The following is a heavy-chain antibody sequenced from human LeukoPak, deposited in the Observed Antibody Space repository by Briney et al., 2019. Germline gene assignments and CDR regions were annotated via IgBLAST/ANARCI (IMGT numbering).Heavy chain of an antibody. J-gene: IGHJ4*02. Sequence: GGSLRLSCAASGFTFSSYSMNWVRQAPGKGLEWVSSISSSSSYIYYADSVKGRFTISRDNAKNSLYLQMNSLRAEDTAVYYCARGPYSSGCPHDYWGQGTPVTVSS. CDR2: ISSSSSYI. V-gene: IGHV3-21*01. CDR3: ARGPYSSGCPHDY. CDR1: GFTFSSYS. D-gene: IGHD6-19*01.